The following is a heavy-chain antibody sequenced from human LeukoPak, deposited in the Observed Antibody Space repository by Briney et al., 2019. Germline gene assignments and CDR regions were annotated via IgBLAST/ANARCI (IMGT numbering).Heavy chain of an antibody. Sequence: SETLSLTCTVSGGSISSGSYYWGWIRQPPGKGLEWIGNIYYSGSTYYNPSLKSRVTISVDTSKNQFSLKLSSVTAADTAVYYCALDMVRGRSPNYYYMDVWGKGTTVTISS. CDR2: IYYSGST. D-gene: IGHD3-10*01. CDR3: ALDMVRGRSPNYYYMDV. J-gene: IGHJ6*03. CDR1: GGSISSGSYY. V-gene: IGHV4-39*01.